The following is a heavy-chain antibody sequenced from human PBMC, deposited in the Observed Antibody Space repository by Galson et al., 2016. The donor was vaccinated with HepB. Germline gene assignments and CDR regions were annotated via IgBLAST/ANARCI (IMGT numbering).Heavy chain of an antibody. D-gene: IGHD3-3*01. CDR1: GYTFTSYY. CDR2: INPSGGST. J-gene: IGHJ2*01. V-gene: IGHV1-46*01. Sequence: SVKVSCKASGYTFTSYYMHWVRQAPGQGLEWMGIINPSGGSTSYAQKFQGRVTMTRDTSTSTVYMELSSLRSEDTSVYYCARGGGTIFGVVIYSSYWYFDLWGRGTLVTVSS. CDR3: ARGGGTIFGVVIYSSYWYFDL.